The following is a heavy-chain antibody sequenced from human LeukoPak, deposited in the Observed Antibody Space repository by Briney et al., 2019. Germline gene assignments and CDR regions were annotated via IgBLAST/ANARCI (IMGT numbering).Heavy chain of an antibody. Sequence: GGSLRLSCAASGFTFSSYEMNWVRQAPGKGLEWVSYISSSSSTIYYADSVKGRFTISRDNAKNSLYLQLNSLRAEDTAVYYCTRSLVVGATYPYHWGQGTLVTVSS. CDR2: ISSSSSTI. V-gene: IGHV3-48*01. CDR1: GFTFSSYE. J-gene: IGHJ5*02. CDR3: TRSLVVGATYPYH. D-gene: IGHD1-26*01.